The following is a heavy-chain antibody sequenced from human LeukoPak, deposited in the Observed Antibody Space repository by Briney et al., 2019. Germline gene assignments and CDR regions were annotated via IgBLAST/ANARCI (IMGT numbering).Heavy chain of an antibody. J-gene: IGHJ4*02. Sequence: PSETLSLTCTVSGGSISSSSYYWGWIRQPPGKGLEWIGSIYYSGSTYYNPSLKSRVTISVDTSKNQFSLKLSSVTAADTAVYYCASLLGPTYYDILTGHPPLFDYWGQGTLVTVSS. CDR3: ASLLGPTYYDILTGHPPLFDY. CDR2: IYYSGST. D-gene: IGHD3-9*01. V-gene: IGHV4-39*07. CDR1: GGSISSSSYY.